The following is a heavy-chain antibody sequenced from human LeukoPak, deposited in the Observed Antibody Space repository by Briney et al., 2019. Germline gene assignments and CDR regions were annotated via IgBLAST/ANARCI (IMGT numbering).Heavy chain of an antibody. CDR2: IYHSGST. CDR3: ARASHDYGDYSHFDY. J-gene: IGHJ4*02. CDR1: GGSISSRNW. V-gene: IGHV4-4*02. D-gene: IGHD4-17*01. Sequence: SETLSLTCAVSGGSISSRNWWSWVRQPPGKGLEWIGEIYHSGSTNYNPSLKTRVTISVDKSKNQFSLRLSSVTAADTAVYYCARASHDYGDYSHFDYWGQGTLVTVSS.